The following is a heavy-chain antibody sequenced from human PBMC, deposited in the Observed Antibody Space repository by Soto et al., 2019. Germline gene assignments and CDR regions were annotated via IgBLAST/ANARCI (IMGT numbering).Heavy chain of an antibody. CDR1: GFTFNTHW. Sequence: GGSLRLSCTASGFTFNTHWMHWVRQAPGKGLVWVSRIYFDGITTNYADSVKGRLTVSRDNAKNTVYLHVNTLRDEDTAAYYCARGGAMGVDYWGQGTLVTVSS. J-gene: IGHJ4*02. CDR2: IYFDGITT. V-gene: IGHV3-74*01. CDR3: ARGGAMGVDY. D-gene: IGHD1-26*01.